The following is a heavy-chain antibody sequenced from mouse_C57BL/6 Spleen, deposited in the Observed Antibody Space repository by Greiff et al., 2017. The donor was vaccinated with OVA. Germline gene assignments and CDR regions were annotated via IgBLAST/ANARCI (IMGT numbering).Heavy chain of an antibody. V-gene: IGHV1-82*01. Sequence: VQLQESGPELVKPGASVKISCKASGYAFSSSWMNWVKQRPGKGLEWIGRIYPGDGDTNYNGKFKGKATLTADKSSSTAYMQLSSLTSEDSAVYFCANDYSLAMDYWGQGTSVTVSS. CDR2: IYPGDGDT. J-gene: IGHJ4*01. CDR1: GYAFSSSW. D-gene: IGHD2-4*01. CDR3: ANDYSLAMDY.